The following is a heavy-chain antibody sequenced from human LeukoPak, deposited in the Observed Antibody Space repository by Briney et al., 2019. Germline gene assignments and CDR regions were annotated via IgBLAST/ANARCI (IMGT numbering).Heavy chain of an antibody. V-gene: IGHV5-51*01. CDR3: ARRAGSIDDFWSGSFDY. Sequence: GESLKISCKGSGYSFTSYWIGWVRQMPGKGLEWMGIIYPGDSDTGYSPSFQGQVTISADKSISTAYLQWSSLKASDTAMYYCARRAGSIDDFWSGSFDYWGQGTLVTVSS. CDR2: IYPGDSDT. D-gene: IGHD3-3*01. J-gene: IGHJ4*02. CDR1: GYSFTSYW.